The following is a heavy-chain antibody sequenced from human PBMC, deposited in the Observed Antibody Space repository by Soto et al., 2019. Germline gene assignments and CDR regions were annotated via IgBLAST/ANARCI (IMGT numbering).Heavy chain of an antibody. Sequence: SETLSLTCTVAGGSITDYSWVWIRQPAGKGLEWIGRIFSSGSTNYNPSLKGRITMSLDTSKNQFSLNLNSATATDTAVYFCARDQGVVVTADNWFDTWGQGIRVTVSS. D-gene: IGHD2-21*02. CDR1: GGSITDYS. CDR3: ARDQGVVVTADNWFDT. J-gene: IGHJ5*02. V-gene: IGHV4-4*07. CDR2: IFSSGST.